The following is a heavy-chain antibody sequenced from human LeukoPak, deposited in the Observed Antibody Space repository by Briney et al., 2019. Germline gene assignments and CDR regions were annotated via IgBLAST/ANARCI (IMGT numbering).Heavy chain of an antibody. CDR3: AQLLSRYYYYYMDV. CDR2: INHSGST. CDR1: GGSFSGYY. J-gene: IGHJ6*03. Sequence: PSETLSLTCAVYGGSFSGYYWSWIRQPPGKGLEWIGEINHSGSTNYNPSLKSRVTTSVDTSKNQFSLKLSSVTAADTAVYYCAQLLSRYYYYYMDVWGKGTTVTVSS. D-gene: IGHD2-2*01. V-gene: IGHV4-34*01.